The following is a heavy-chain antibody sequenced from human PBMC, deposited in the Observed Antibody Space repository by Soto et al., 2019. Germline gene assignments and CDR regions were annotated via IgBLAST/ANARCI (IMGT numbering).Heavy chain of an antibody. J-gene: IGHJ4*02. CDR3: ARDGESGYSGYGGFEY. V-gene: IGHV1-46*01. Sequence: QVQLVQSGAEVKKPGASVKVSCKASGYTFTSYYMHWVRQAPGQGLERMGIINPSGGSTSYAQKFQGRVTMTRDTATSTVYMEQSNLRSEDTAVYYCARDGESGYSGYGGFEYWGQGTLVTVSS. CDR1: GYTFTSYY. CDR2: INPSGGST. D-gene: IGHD5-12*01.